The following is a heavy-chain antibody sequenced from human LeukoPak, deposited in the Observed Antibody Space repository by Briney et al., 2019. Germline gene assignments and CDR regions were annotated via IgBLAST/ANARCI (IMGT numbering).Heavy chain of an antibody. CDR2: INQDGSEK. CDR3: ARYRYGGNIYYDY. D-gene: IGHD4-23*01. CDR1: RFTFSNYW. V-gene: IGHV3-7*05. J-gene: IGHJ4*02. Sequence: GGSLRLSCAVSRFTFSNYWMSWVRRAPGKGLEWVANINQDGSEKYYVDSVKGRFSISRDNAQNSLYLQMNSLRAEDTAVYYCARYRYGGNIYYDYWGQGTLVTVSS.